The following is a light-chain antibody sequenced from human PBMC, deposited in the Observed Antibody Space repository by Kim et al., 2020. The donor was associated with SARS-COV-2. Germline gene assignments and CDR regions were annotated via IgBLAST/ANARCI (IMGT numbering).Light chain of an antibody. CDR1: QSIGTN. J-gene: IGKJ2*01. Sequence: VMTQSPATLSLSPGERAILSCRASQSIGTNFSWYHQKPGQAPRLLIYGASSRATGVPARISGSAFGSGFTLTISSLQSGDFGIYYCQQYNNWFPYTCGQGTGLEI. V-gene: IGKV3-15*01. CDR3: QQYNNWFPYT. CDR2: GAS.